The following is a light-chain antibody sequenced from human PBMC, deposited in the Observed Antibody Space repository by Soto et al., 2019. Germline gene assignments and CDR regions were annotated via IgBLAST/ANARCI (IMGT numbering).Light chain of an antibody. CDR1: QSVSSS. CDR3: QQRSNWPPWT. V-gene: IGKV3-11*01. J-gene: IGKJ1*01. CDR2: DAS. Sequence: EVVLAQSPATMSLSPGERATLSCRASQSVSSSLAWYQQKPGQAPRLLIYDASNRATGIPVRFSGSESGTDCTLTISSLEPEDFAVYYCQQRSNWPPWTFGQGTKVDIK.